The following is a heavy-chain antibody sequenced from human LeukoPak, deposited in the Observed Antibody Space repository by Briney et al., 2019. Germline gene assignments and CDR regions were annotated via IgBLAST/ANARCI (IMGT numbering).Heavy chain of an antibody. V-gene: IGHV3-33*01. CDR1: GFTFSSYG. CDR2: IWYDGSNK. Sequence: PGGSLRLSCAASGFTFSSYGMHWVRQAPGKGLEWVAVIWYDGSNKYYADSVKGRFTISRDNSKNTLYLQMNSLRAEDTAVYYCAREQTTVERGYFDYWGQGTLVTVSS. J-gene: IGHJ4*02. CDR3: AREQTTVERGYFDY. D-gene: IGHD4-23*01.